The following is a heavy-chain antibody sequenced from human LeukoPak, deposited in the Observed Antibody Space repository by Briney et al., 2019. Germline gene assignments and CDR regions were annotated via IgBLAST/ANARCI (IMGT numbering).Heavy chain of an antibody. CDR2: ISYDGSDK. D-gene: IGHD4-17*01. J-gene: IGHJ3*02. CDR3: ASQDYEDAFDI. V-gene: IGHV3-30*04. CDR1: GFTFSSYA. Sequence: PGRSLRLSCAASGFTFSSYAMYSVRHAPGKWLELVAVISYDGSDKFYADSVKGRFTISRDSSKNTLYLQMNSLRPEDTAVYYCASQDYEDAFDIWGQGTMVTVSS.